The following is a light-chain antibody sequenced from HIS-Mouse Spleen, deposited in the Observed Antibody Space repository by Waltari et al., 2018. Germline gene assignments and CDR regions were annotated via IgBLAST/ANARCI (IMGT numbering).Light chain of an antibody. Sequence: PGERVTLSCRASQSVSSSYLTWYQQKPGQAPRLLIYGASTRATSIPARFSGSGSGTDLTLTISSLQPEDFAVYYCQQDYNLPITFGQGTRLEIK. V-gene: IGKV3D-7*01. CDR1: QSVSSSY. CDR3: QQDYNLPIT. J-gene: IGKJ5*01. CDR2: GAS.